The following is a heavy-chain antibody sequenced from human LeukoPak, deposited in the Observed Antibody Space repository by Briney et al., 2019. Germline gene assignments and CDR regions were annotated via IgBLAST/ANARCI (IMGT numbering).Heavy chain of an antibody. CDR3: ASTLVEGSQNWFDP. CDR1: GGSISSSSYY. CDR2: IYYSGST. D-gene: IGHD3-10*01. J-gene: IGHJ5*02. Sequence: SETLSLTCTVSGGSISSSSYYWGWIRQPPGKGLEWIGSIYYSGSTYYNPSLKSRVTISVDTSKNQFSLKLSSVTAADTAVYYCASTLVEGSQNWFDPWGQGTLVTVSS. V-gene: IGHV4-39*07.